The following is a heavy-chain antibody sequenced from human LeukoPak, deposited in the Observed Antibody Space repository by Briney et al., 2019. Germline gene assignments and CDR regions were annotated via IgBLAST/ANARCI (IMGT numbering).Heavy chain of an antibody. CDR2: ISGSGGST. CDR1: GFTFSSYA. Sequence: PGGSLRLSCAASGFTFSSYAMSWVRQAPGKGLEWVSAISGSGGSTYYADSVKGRFTISRDNSKNTLYLQMNSPRAEDTAVYYCAKRSYGSGSPHFDYWGQGTQVTVSS. CDR3: AKRSYGSGSPHFDY. J-gene: IGHJ4*02. D-gene: IGHD3-10*01. V-gene: IGHV3-23*01.